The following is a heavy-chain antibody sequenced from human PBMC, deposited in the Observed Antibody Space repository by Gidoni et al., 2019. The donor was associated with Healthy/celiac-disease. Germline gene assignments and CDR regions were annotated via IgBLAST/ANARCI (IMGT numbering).Heavy chain of an antibody. D-gene: IGHD2-2*02. V-gene: IGHV3-21*01. CDR3: ARVALNHCSSTSCYTIRGDYFDY. J-gene: IGHJ4*02. CDR1: GFTFRSYS. CDR2: ISSSSSYI. Sequence: VQLVESGGGLVKPGGSLRLPCAASGFTFRSYSMTWVRQAPGKGLEWVSSISSSSSYIYYADSVKGRFTISRDNAKNSLYLQMNSLRAEDTAVYYCARVALNHCSSTSCYTIRGDYFDYWGQGTLVTVSS.